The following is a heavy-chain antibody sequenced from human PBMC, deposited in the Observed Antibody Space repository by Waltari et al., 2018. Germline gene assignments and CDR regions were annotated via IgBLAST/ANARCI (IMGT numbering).Heavy chain of an antibody. J-gene: IGHJ4*02. Sequence: QVQLQESGPGLVKPSETLSLTCTVSGGSISSHYWSWIRQPPGKGLEWIGYIYDSGSTNYNPSLRSRVTISVDTSKNQFSLKLSSVTAADTAVYYCARGAVITTTIGYWGQGTLVTVSS. V-gene: IGHV4-59*11. CDR3: ARGAVITTTIGY. D-gene: IGHD1-26*01. CDR1: GGSISSHY. CDR2: IYDSGST.